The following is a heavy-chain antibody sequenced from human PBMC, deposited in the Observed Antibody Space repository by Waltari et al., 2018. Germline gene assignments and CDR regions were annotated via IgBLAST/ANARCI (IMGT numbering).Heavy chain of an antibody. CDR1: GYSLTSGYY. V-gene: IGHV4-38-2*02. CDR3: ARAPMSGAATGTFDF. CDR2: IYHSGNT. J-gene: IGHJ4*02. Sequence: QVQLQESGPGLVTPSETLSLTCTVSGYSLTSGYYWGFIRPPPGKGLEWIGSIYHSGNTYYNPSLKGRLTISVDTSKNQFSLRLSSVTAADTAVYYCARAPMSGAATGTFDFWGLGSLVTVSP. D-gene: IGHD6-13*01.